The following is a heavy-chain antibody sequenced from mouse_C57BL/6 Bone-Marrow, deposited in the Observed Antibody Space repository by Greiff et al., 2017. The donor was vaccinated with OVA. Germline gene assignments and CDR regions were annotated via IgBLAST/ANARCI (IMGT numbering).Heavy chain of an antibody. CDR3: ATYYGSRYYAMDY. D-gene: IGHD1-1*01. CDR2: IYPRSGNT. V-gene: IGHV1-81*01. CDR1: GYTFTSYG. Sequence: QVHVKQSGAELARPGASVKLSCKASGYTFTSYGISWVKQRTGQGLEWIGEIYPRSGNTYYNEKFKGKATLTADKSSSTAYMELRSLTSEDSAVYFCATYYGSRYYAMDYWGQGTSVTVSS. J-gene: IGHJ4*01.